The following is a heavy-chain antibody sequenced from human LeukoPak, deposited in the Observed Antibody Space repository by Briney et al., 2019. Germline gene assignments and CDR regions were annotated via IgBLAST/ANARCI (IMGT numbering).Heavy chain of an antibody. D-gene: IGHD4-17*01. Sequence: ESGPTLVKPTQTLTLTCAFSGFSLSLINSGVGVGGIRQPPGKALEWLALIYWDDDKRYSPALKSRLTITKDTSKNQVVLTMTNMDPVDTATYYCARRQAYGDYNYWGQGTLVTVSS. CDR2: IYWDDDK. CDR1: GFSLSLINSGVG. CDR3: ARRQAYGDYNY. V-gene: IGHV2-5*02. J-gene: IGHJ4*02.